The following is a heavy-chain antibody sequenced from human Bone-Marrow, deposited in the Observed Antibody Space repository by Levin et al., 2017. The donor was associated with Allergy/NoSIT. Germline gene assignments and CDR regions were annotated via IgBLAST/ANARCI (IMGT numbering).Heavy chain of an antibody. D-gene: IGHD3-10*01. V-gene: IGHV3-48*03. CDR2: ISSSGSTI. CDR3: ARKGTLGAFDI. Sequence: PGGSLRLSCAASGFTFSSYEMNWVRQAPGKGLEWVSYISSSGSTIYYADSVKGRFTISRDNAKNSLYLQMNSLRAEDTAVYYCARKGTLGAFDIWGQGTMVTVSS. J-gene: IGHJ3*02. CDR1: GFTFSSYE.